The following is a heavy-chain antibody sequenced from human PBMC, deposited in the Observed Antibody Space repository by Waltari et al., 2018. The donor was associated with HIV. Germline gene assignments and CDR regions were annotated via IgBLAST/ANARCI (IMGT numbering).Heavy chain of an antibody. CDR2: INPGNGDT. J-gene: IGHJ4*02. V-gene: IGHV1-2*04. CDR3: SRSESSTWANLDF. Sequence: QVQLVQSGTEVRNPGASVTVACRTSGYTFRAYTLHWVRQAPGEGFEWVGWINPGNGDTDYAQKFQGWVTMTKGTSSNTVYLTLNRLRSDDTAIYYCSRSESSTWANLDFWGQGTLVSVSS. D-gene: IGHD3-10*01. CDR1: GYTFRAYT.